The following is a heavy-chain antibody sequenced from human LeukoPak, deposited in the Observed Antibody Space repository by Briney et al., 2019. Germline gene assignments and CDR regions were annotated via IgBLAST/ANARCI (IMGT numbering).Heavy chain of an antibody. CDR2: IWYDGSNK. D-gene: IGHD2-15*01. J-gene: IGHJ4*02. Sequence: GGSLRLSCEASGFIFSRSGMHWVRQAPGKGLEWVAVIWYDGSNKYYADSVKGRFTISRDNSKNTLYLQMNSLRAEDTAIYYCTTDTWYSAGHWGQGTLVTVSS. V-gene: IGHV3-33*01. CDR1: GFIFSRSG. CDR3: TTDTWYSAGH.